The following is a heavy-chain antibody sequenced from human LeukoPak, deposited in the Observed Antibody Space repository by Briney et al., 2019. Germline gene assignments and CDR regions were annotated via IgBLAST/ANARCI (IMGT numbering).Heavy chain of an antibody. J-gene: IGHJ4*02. CDR3: ARHSSMTTVTFDY. CDR2: IYYSGST. Sequence: SEALSLTCTVCGGSIGSSSYYWVWIRQPPGKGLEWIGSIYYSGSTYYNPSLKSRVTISVDTSKNQFSLQLSSVTAADTGVYYCARHSSMTTVTFDYWGQGTLVTVSS. D-gene: IGHD4-17*01. V-gene: IGHV4-39*01. CDR1: GGSIGSSSYY.